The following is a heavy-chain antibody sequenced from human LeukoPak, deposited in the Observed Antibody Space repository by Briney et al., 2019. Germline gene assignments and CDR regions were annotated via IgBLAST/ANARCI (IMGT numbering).Heavy chain of an antibody. D-gene: IGHD3-3*01. Sequence: GGSLRLSCAASGFTFDDYAMHWVRQAPGKGLEWVSGISWNSGSIGYADSVKGRFTISRDNAKNSLYLQVNSLRAEDTALYYCAKGVSYYDFWSGYRDWGQGTLVTVSS. CDR2: ISWNSGSI. CDR3: AKGVSYYDFWSGYRD. V-gene: IGHV3-9*01. CDR1: GFTFDDYA. J-gene: IGHJ4*02.